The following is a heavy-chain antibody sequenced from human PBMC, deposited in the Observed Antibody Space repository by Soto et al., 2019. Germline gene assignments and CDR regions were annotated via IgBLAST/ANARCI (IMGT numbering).Heavy chain of an antibody. D-gene: IGHD3-10*01. J-gene: IGHJ6*02. V-gene: IGHV1-69*01. CDR2: IIPIFGTA. CDR1: GGTFSSYA. Sequence: QVQLVQSGAEVKKPGSSVKVSCKASGGTFSSYAISWVRQAPGQGLEWMGGIIPIFGTANYAQKFQGRVTIDADESTSTAYMELSRLRSEDTAVYYCARTFKVWFGELMDYGMDVWGQGTTVTVSS. CDR3: ARTFKVWFGELMDYGMDV.